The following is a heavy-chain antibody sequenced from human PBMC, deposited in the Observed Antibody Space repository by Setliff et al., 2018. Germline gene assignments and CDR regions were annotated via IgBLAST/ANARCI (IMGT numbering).Heavy chain of an antibody. J-gene: IGHJ4*02. CDR3: ARDGGEY. CDR1: GFTFSNYA. Sequence: PGGSLRLSCAASGFTFSNYAVHWVRQAPGKGLEWVAVISYDGSSSFYTDSVKGRFTISRDNSKNTLYLQMNSLRAEDTAVYYCARDGGEYWGQGTLVTVSS. V-gene: IGHV3-30*04. D-gene: IGHD3-16*01. CDR2: ISYDGSSS.